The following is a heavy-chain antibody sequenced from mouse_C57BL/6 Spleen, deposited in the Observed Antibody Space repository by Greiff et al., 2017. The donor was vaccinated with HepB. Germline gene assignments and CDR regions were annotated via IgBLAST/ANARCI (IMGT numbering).Heavy chain of an antibody. V-gene: IGHV5-4*01. CDR3: ARDYYGSSFAY. CDR2: ISDGGSYT. J-gene: IGHJ3*01. Sequence: EVKLMESGGGLVKPGGSLKLSCAASGFTFSSYAMSWVRQTPEKRLEWVATISDGGSYTYYPDNVKGRFTISRDKAKNNLYLQMSHLKSEDTAMYYCARDYYGSSFAYWGQGTLVTVSA. D-gene: IGHD1-1*01. CDR1: GFTFSSYA.